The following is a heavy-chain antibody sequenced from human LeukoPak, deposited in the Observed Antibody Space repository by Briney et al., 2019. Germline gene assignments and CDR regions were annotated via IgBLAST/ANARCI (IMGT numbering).Heavy chain of an antibody. Sequence: GGSLRLSCAASGFTVSSNYMSWVRQAPGKGLEWVSVIYSGGSTYYADSVKGRFTISRDNSKNTLYLQMNSLRAEDTAVYYCAKEERNWNYIDYWGQGTLATVSS. J-gene: IGHJ4*02. CDR2: IYSGGST. V-gene: IGHV3-53*01. D-gene: IGHD1-1*01. CDR1: GFTVSSNY. CDR3: AKEERNWNYIDY.